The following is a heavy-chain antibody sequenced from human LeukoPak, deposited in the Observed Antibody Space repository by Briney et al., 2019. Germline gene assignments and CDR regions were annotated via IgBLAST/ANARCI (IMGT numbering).Heavy chain of an antibody. V-gene: IGHV3-43*02. Sequence: RLSCXASGFTFDXXXMHWVRXAXGXGLXWVSXXSGDGGSTYYADSVKGRFTISRDNSKNSLYLQMSSLRTEDTALYYCAKDILTAADPYXXYXMDVWGQGXTXXVSS. CDR1: GFTFDXXX. J-gene: IGHJ6*02. CDR3: AKDILTAADPYXXYXMDV. CDR2: XSGDGGST. D-gene: IGHD6-13*01.